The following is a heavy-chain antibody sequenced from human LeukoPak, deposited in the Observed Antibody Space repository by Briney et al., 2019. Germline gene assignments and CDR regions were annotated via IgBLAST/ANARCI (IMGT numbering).Heavy chain of an antibody. CDR1: GYTFTSNW. CDR3: ARHVGEYSRSPFDC. V-gene: IGHV5-51*01. CDR2: IYPGDSDT. J-gene: IGHJ4*02. D-gene: IGHD6-6*01. Sequence: GESLKISCKASGYTFTSNWIGWVRQMPGKGLEWMGIIYPGDSDTRYRPSFQGQVTISADKSINTAYLQWSSLKASDTAMYYCARHVGEYSRSPFDCWGQGTLVTVSS.